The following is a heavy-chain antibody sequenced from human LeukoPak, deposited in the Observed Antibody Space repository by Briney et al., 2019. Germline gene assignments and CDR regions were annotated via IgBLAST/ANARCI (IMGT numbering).Heavy chain of an antibody. Sequence: GGSLRLSCAASGFTFSSYAMSWVRQAPGKGLEWVSAISGSGGSTYYADSVKGRFTISRDTSKNTLNLQMNSLRAEDTAVYYCAKDAAAAGQGYFDLWGRGTLVTVSS. CDR3: AKDAAAAGQGYFDL. J-gene: IGHJ2*01. V-gene: IGHV3-23*01. CDR1: GFTFSSYA. D-gene: IGHD6-13*01. CDR2: ISGSGGST.